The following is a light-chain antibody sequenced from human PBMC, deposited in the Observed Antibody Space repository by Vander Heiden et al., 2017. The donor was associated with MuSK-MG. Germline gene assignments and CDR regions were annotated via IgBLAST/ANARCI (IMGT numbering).Light chain of an antibody. J-gene: IGLJ1*01. CDR1: NSDVGASNY. CDR3: SSYTSSNTRYV. CDR2: DVS. V-gene: IGLV2-14*03. Sequence: QSALTQPASVSGSPGQSITISCTGTNSDVGASNYVSWYQHHPGKAPKLMIYDVSNRPSGVSNRFSGSKSGNTASLTLSGLQAEDEADYYCSSYTSSNTRYVFGTGTKVTVL.